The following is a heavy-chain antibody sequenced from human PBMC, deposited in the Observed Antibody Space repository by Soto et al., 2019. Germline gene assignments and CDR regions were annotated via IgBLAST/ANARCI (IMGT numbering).Heavy chain of an antibody. D-gene: IGHD2-2*01. J-gene: IGHJ5*02. V-gene: IGHV2-5*02. CDR1: GFSLSTSGVG. CDR2: IYWDDDK. CDR3: AHGELRHSCYGFDP. Sequence: QITLKESGPTLVKPTQTLTLTCTFSGFSLSTSGVGVGWIRQPPGKALEWLALIYWDDDKRYSPSLKSRLTIXQXSXXHPVVLTMTNLDPVDTATYYCAHGELRHSCYGFDPGGQGTLVTVSS.